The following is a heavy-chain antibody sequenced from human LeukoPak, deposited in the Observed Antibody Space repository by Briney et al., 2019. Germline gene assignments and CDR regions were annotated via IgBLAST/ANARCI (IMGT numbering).Heavy chain of an antibody. D-gene: IGHD2-2*01. V-gene: IGHV3-30*18. CDR2: ISFDGTNK. CDR3: VKDSGSSVTSRRGLDY. CDR1: GFTFRSYG. Sequence: PGGSLRLSCAASGFTFRSYGMHWVRQAPGKGLERVAVISFDGTNKDYADSVKGRFTISRDNSKNTLYLQMNSLRAEDTAVYYCVKDSGSSVTSRRGLDYWGQGTLATV. J-gene: IGHJ4*02.